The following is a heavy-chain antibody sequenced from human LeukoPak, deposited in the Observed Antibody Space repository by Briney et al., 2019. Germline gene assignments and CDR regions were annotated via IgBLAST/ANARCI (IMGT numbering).Heavy chain of an antibody. D-gene: IGHD5-18*01. Sequence: ASVKVSCKASGYTFTSYGISWVRQALGQGLEWMGGISAYNGNTNYAQKLQGRVTMTTDTSKSTAYMELRSMRSDDTAVYYCARAESYTAMVIDYWGQGTLVTVSS. CDR3: ARAESYTAMVIDY. CDR1: GYTFTSYG. CDR2: ISAYNGNT. V-gene: IGHV1-18*01. J-gene: IGHJ4*02.